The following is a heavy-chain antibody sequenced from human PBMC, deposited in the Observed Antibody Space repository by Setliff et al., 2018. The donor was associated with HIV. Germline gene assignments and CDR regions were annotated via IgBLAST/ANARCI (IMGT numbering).Heavy chain of an antibody. D-gene: IGHD2-8*01. CDR1: GGSISSGDYY. Sequence: PSETLSLTCTVSGGSISSGDYYWSWIRQHPGKGLEWIGYINYSGSTYYNPSLKSRVTISVDTSKNQFSLKLSSVTAADTAVYYCARVLLRTNAVCGVVSNQFDPWGQGTLVTVSS. J-gene: IGHJ5*02. CDR3: ARVLLRTNAVCGVVSNQFDP. CDR2: INYSGST. V-gene: IGHV4-31*03.